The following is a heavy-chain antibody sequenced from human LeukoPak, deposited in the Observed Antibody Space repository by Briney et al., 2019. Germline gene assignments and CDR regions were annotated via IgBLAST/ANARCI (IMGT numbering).Heavy chain of an antibody. J-gene: IGHJ3*02. V-gene: IGHV4-59*08. D-gene: IGHD3-22*01. Sequence: TSETLSLTCTVSGGSISSYYWSWIRQPPGKGLEWIGYIYYSGSTNYNPSLKSRVTISVDTSKNQFSLKLSSVTAADTAVYYCAGYDSSGYAPWRAFDIWGQGTMVTVSS. CDR2: IYYSGST. CDR3: AGYDSSGYAPWRAFDI. CDR1: GGSISSYY.